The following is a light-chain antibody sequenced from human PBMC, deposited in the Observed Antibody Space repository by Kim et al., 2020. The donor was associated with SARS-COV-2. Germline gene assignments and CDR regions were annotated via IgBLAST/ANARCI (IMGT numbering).Light chain of an antibody. J-gene: IGLJ2*01. CDR3: QTWGTVV. CDR2: LNSDGSH. CDR1: SGHSSYA. Sequence: HLVLTQSPSASASLGASVKLTCTLSSGHSSYAIAWHQQQPEKGPRYLMKLNSDGSHSKVDGIPDRFSGSSSGAERYLTISSLQSEDEADYYCQTWGTVVFGGGTQLTVL. V-gene: IGLV4-69*01.